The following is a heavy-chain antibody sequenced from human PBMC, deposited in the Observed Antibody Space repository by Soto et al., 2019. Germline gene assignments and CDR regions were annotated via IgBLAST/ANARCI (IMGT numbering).Heavy chain of an antibody. J-gene: IGHJ1*01. D-gene: IGHD6-19*01. CDR3: AKEGGYSSGFTLVTEYFQH. CDR2: ISGSGGST. Sequence: GGSLRLSCAASGFTFSSYAMSWVRQAPGKGLEWVSAISGSGGSTYYADSVKGRFTISRDNSKNTLYLQMNSLRAEDTAVYYCAKEGGYSSGFTLVTEYFQHWGQGTLVTVSS. CDR1: GFTFSSYA. V-gene: IGHV3-23*01.